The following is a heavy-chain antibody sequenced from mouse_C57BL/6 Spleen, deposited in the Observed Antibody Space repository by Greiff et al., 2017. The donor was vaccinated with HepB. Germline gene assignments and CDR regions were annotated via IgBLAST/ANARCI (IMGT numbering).Heavy chain of an antibody. CDR2: INYDGSST. D-gene: IGHD2-1*01. V-gene: IGHV5-16*01. CDR3: AREEGYGNYWYFDV. Sequence: DVKLVESEGGLVQPGSSMKLSCTASGFTFSDYYMAWVRQVPEKGLEWVANINYDGSSTYYLDSLKSRFIISRDNAKNILYLQMSSLKSEDTATYYCAREEGYGNYWYFDVWGTGTTVTVSS. CDR1: GFTFSDYY. J-gene: IGHJ1*03.